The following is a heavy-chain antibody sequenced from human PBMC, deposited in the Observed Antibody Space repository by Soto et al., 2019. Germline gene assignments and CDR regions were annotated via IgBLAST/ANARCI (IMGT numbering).Heavy chain of an antibody. CDR2: IYYSGST. D-gene: IGHD3-10*01. CDR1: GGSISSGGYY. Sequence: QVQLQESGPGLVKPSQTLSLTCTVSGGSISSGGYYWSWIRQHPGKGLEWIGYIYYSGSTYYNPSLQSRVTISVDTSKNQCSLKLSAVSAADTAVYYCARTRITMVRGVIRPGPFDYWGQGTLVTVSS. J-gene: IGHJ4*02. CDR3: ARTRITMVRGVIRPGPFDY. V-gene: IGHV4-31*03.